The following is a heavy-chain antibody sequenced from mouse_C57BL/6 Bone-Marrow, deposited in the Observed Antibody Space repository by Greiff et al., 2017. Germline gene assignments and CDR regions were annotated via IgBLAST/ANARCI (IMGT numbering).Heavy chain of an antibody. CDR2: IYPGNSDT. D-gene: IGHD1-1*01. J-gene: IGHJ4*01. V-gene: IGHV1-5*01. CDR1: GYTFTSYW. Sequence: VQLQQSGTVLARPGASVKMSCKTSGYTFTSYWMHWVKQRPGQGLEWIGAIYPGNSDTSYNQKFKGKAKLTAVTSASTAYMELSSLTNEDSAVYYCTNYGSSPLYAMDYWGQGTSGTVSS. CDR3: TNYGSSPLYAMDY.